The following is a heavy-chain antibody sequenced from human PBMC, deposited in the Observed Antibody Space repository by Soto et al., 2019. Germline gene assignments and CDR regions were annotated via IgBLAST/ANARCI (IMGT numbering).Heavy chain of an antibody. J-gene: IGHJ1*01. Sequence: QMQLVESGGGVVQPGRSLRLSCAASGFSFSSYGMHWVRQTPGKGLEWVAVIWYDGSNKYYADSVKGRFTISRDNSKNMLYLQMNSLRAEDTAVYYCAKEGVVRFGETDFQHWGQGTLVTVSS. CDR3: AKEGVVRFGETDFQH. V-gene: IGHV3-33*06. CDR2: IWYDGSNK. CDR1: GFSFSSYG. D-gene: IGHD3-10*01.